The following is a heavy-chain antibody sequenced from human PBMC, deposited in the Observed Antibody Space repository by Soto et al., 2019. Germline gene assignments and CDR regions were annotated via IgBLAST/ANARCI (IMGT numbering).Heavy chain of an antibody. D-gene: IGHD4-17*01. CDR1: GFTFSDSD. V-gene: IGHV3-73*01. Sequence: DVQLVESGGGLVQPGGSLKLSCAGSGFTFSDSDIHWVRQASGKGLEWVGRIKSKGSNYATSYGASVKGRFTVSRDDSENTADLQMNSLQTEDTAVYYCICREYDGAHMWFDPWGQGTLVTVSS. CDR3: ICREYDGAHMWFDP. J-gene: IGHJ5*02. CDR2: IKSKGSNYAT.